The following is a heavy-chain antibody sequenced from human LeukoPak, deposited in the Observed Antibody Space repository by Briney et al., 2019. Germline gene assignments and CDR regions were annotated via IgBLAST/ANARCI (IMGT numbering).Heavy chain of an antibody. CDR3: ARDRAYGMDV. CDR2: IKSDGRST. CDR1: GFTFSSYW. Sequence: GGSLRLSCAASGFTFSSYWMHWVRHAPGKGLVWVSLIKSDGRSTMYADSVKGRFTISRDNAKNTLYLQMNSLRAEVTAVYYCARDRAYGMDVWGEGTTVTVSS. V-gene: IGHV3-74*03. J-gene: IGHJ6*04. D-gene: IGHD1-26*01.